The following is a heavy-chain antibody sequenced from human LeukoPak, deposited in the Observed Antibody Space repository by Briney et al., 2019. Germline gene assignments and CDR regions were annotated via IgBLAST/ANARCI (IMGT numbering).Heavy chain of an antibody. Sequence: GGSLRLSCAASGFTFSSYAMHWVRQAPGKGLEWVAVISYDGSNKYYADSVKGRFTISRDNSKNTLYLQMNSLRAEDRAVYYCARDSYSGSPFDYWGQGALVTVSS. CDR2: ISYDGSNK. V-gene: IGHV3-30-3*01. D-gene: IGHD1-26*01. CDR3: ARDSYSGSPFDY. J-gene: IGHJ4*02. CDR1: GFTFSSYA.